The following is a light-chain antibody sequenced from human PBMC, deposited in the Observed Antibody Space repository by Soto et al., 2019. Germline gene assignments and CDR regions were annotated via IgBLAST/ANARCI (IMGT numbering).Light chain of an antibody. Sequence: EIVLTQSPGTLSSSPGERVTLSCRASQSVTSNYLVWYQQKPGQAPRLLIFGASIRDTGLPDRFSGGGSGTDFTLTISRLEPEDSAVYYCQQYGSSPGTFGQGTKVEIK. CDR1: QSVTSNY. J-gene: IGKJ1*01. V-gene: IGKV3-20*01. CDR2: GAS. CDR3: QQYGSSPGT.